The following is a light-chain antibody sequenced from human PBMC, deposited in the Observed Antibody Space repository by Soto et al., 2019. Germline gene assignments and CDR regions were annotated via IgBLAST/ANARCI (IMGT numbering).Light chain of an antibody. CDR3: QQYNNWLTWT. Sequence: VMAQCPATLSVSPGETATLSCKASQSVSKNLVWYQQKPGQAPRLLIYGASTRVTGIPARFTGLGSGTEFNLTISSLQSEDFAVYYCQQYNNWLTWTFGQGTKVDIK. CDR2: GAS. J-gene: IGKJ1*01. CDR1: QSVSKN. V-gene: IGKV3-15*01.